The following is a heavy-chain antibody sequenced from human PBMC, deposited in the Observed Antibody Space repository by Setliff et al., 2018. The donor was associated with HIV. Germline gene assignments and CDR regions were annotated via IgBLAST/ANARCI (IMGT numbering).Heavy chain of an antibody. Sequence: GGSLRLSCAASGFSVNNNYMTRVRQAPGKGLEWVSVMNNDGTTYYAESVKGRFTVSRDNSINILYLHMNSLIAEDTAVYYCAKGVKWLAPWGQGTLVTVSS. D-gene: IGHD3-10*01. CDR3: AKGVKWLAP. CDR2: MNNDGTT. J-gene: IGHJ5*02. CDR1: GFSVNNNY. V-gene: IGHV3-53*01.